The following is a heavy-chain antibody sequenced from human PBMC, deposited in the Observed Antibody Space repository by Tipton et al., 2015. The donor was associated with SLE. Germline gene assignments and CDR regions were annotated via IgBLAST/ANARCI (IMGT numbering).Heavy chain of an antibody. CDR1: GGSISSYY. J-gene: IGHJ5*02. Sequence: TLSLTCTVSGGSISSYYWSWIRQPPGKGLEWIGYIYYSGSTNYNPSLKSRVTISVDTSKNQFSLKPSSVTAADTAVYYCARVRPNRNWFDPWGQGTLVTVSS. V-gene: IGHV4-59*01. CDR2: IYYSGST. CDR3: ARVRPNRNWFDP. D-gene: IGHD1-14*01.